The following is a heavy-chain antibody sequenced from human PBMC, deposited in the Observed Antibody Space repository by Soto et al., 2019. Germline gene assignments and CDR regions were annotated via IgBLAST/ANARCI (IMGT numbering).Heavy chain of an antibody. CDR2: ISGSDGRT. D-gene: IGHD5-18*01. CDR3: AKGVSQYTPLALFDY. CDR1: GFTFSSYE. Sequence: GGSLRLSCASSGFTFSSYEVNWVRQAPGKGLEWVSTISGSDGRTYSTDSVKGRFTISRDNSRNTAYLQMNSLRVEDTAVYYCAKGVSQYTPLALFDYWGRGTLVTVSS. J-gene: IGHJ4*02. V-gene: IGHV3-23*01.